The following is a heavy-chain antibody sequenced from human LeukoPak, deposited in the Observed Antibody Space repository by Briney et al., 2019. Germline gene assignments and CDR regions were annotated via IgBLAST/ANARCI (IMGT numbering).Heavy chain of an antibody. CDR1: GGSFSGYY. D-gene: IGHD3-22*01. CDR3: ARLSLYDSSGYAIDY. CDR2: INDSGST. Sequence: SETLSLTCGVYGGSFSGYYWSWIRQPPGKGLEWIGEINDSGSTNYNPSLKSRATISADTSKNQFSLNLSSVTAADTAVYYCARLSLYDSSGYAIDYWGQGTLVTVSS. V-gene: IGHV4-34*01. J-gene: IGHJ4*02.